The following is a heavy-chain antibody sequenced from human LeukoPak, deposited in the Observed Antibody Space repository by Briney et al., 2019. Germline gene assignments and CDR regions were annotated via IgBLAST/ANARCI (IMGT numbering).Heavy chain of an antibody. D-gene: IGHD2-8*01. CDR2: ISGFNT. Sequence: PGGSLRLSYTTSGFAFSNYAINWVRQAPGKGPEWVSGISGFNTYYADSLKGRFTIFRDNSKNVLYLQMDRLRAEDTAVYSCAKDVCTSPRCLLYFDSWGQGTLVTVSS. CDR1: GFAFSNYA. CDR3: AKDVCTSPRCLLYFDS. V-gene: IGHV3-23*01. J-gene: IGHJ4*02.